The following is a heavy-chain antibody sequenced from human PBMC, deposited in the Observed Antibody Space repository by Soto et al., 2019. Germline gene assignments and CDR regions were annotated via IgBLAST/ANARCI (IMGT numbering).Heavy chain of an antibody. CDR3: VKDRDSNSWPSRDV. V-gene: IGHV1-18*01. CDR1: GYTFTRNG. CDR2: ISPKSGSI. Sequence: QVHLVQSGAEVKKPGAPVNVSCKTSGYTFTRNGISWVRQAPGQGLEWMGWISPKSGSIKYAEKFHGRAIVTTDTSTSTANRELRSLRSDDTAVYYCVKDRDSNSWPSRDVWGPGTTVTVSS. J-gene: IGHJ6*02. D-gene: IGHD3-22*01.